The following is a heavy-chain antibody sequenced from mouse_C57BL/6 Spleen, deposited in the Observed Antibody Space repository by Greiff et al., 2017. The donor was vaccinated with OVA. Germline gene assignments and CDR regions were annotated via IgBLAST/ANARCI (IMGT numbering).Heavy chain of an antibody. D-gene: IGHD2-3*01. Sequence: EVMLVESGEGLVKPGGSLKLSCAASGFTFSSYAMSWVRQTPEKRLEWVAYISSGGDYIYYADTVKGRFTLSRDNARNTLYLQMSSLKSEDTAMYYCTRDGYHYYAMDYWGQGTSVTVSS. J-gene: IGHJ4*01. CDR3: TRDGYHYYAMDY. CDR1: GFTFSSYA. CDR2: ISSGGDYI. V-gene: IGHV5-9-1*02.